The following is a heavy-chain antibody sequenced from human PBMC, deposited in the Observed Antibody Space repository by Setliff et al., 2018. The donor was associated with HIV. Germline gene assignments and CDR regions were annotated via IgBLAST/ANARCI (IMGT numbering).Heavy chain of an antibody. V-gene: IGHV4-59*12. CDR1: GGSISSYY. J-gene: IGHJ6*03. CDR3: ARGLTAISGYYYMDV. D-gene: IGHD2-21*02. CDR2: IYYSGST. Sequence: SETLSLTCTVSGGSISSYYWSWIRQPPGKGLEWIGYIYYSGSTYYNPSLKSLVTISVDTSKNQFSLKLSSVTAADTAVYYCARGLTAISGYYYMDVWGKGTTVTVSS.